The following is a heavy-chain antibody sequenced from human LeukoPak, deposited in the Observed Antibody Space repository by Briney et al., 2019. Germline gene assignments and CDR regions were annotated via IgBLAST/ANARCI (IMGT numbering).Heavy chain of an antibody. Sequence: GGSLRLSCAASGFTFSSYAMSWVRQAPGKGLEWVANIKQDGSEKYYVDSVKGRFTISRDNAKNSVYLQMNSLRAEDTAVYYCARVTTTRLAFDIWGQGTMVTVSS. CDR3: ARVTTTRLAFDI. V-gene: IGHV3-7*01. D-gene: IGHD1-26*01. J-gene: IGHJ3*02. CDR1: GFTFSSYA. CDR2: IKQDGSEK.